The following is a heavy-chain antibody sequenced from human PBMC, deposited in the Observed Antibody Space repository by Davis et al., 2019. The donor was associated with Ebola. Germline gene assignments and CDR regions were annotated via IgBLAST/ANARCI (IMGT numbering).Heavy chain of an antibody. CDR1: GFTVSSNY. CDR3: AREYGYYGMDV. Sequence: GESLKISCAASGFTVSSNYMSWVRQAPVKGLEWVSVIYSGGSTYYADSVKGRFTISRHNSKNTLYLQMNSLRAEDTAVYYCAREYGYYGMDVWGQGTTVTVSS. CDR2: IYSGGST. D-gene: IGHD4-17*01. V-gene: IGHV3-53*04. J-gene: IGHJ6*02.